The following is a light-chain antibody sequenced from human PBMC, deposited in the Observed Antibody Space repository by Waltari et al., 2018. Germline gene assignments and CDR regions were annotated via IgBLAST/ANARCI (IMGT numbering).Light chain of an antibody. CDR3: STWDGSLTGVV. CDR1: SSNIVSHT. J-gene: IGLJ3*02. Sequence: QSVLTQPPSASGTPGQRVTISCSGSSSNIVSHTVTWYQHLPGTAPKLLISNNNQRPSGVPDRCSGSKSGTSASLALSGLQSDDEAHYYCSTWDGSLTGVVFGGGTKLTVL. V-gene: IGLV1-44*01. CDR2: NNN.